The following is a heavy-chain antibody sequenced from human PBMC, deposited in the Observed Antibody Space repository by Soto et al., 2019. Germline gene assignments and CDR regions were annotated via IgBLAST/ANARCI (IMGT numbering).Heavy chain of an antibody. CDR3: ARPLVAPVAGPYYYGMDV. Sequence: PEGSLRLSCTASGFTFNSYCFNWVRQAPGKGLEWVAVIWYDGNTKYYADSVKGRFTISRENLRSTVYLQMNSLTAEDTAVYYCARPLVAPVAGPYYYGMDVWGQGTTVTVSS. J-gene: IGHJ6*02. V-gene: IGHV3-33*01. D-gene: IGHD6-19*01. CDR1: GFTFNSYC. CDR2: IWYDGNTK.